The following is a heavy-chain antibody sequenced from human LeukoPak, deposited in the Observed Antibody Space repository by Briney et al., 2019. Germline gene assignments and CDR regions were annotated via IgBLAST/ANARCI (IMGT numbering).Heavy chain of an antibody. CDR2: TRNKANSYTT. J-gene: IGHJ1*01. Sequence: GGSLRLSCAASGFTFSDHYMDWVRQAPGKGLEWVGRTRNKANSYTTEYAASVKGRFTISRDDSKSSLYLQMNSLKTEDTAVYYCAREGYYDSSGYYYVGYFQHWGQGTLVTVSS. V-gene: IGHV3-72*01. CDR1: GFTFSDHY. D-gene: IGHD3-22*01. CDR3: AREGYYDSSGYYYVGYFQH.